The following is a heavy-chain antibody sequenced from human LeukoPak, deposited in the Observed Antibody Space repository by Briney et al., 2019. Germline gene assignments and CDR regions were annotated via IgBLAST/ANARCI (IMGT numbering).Heavy chain of an antibody. V-gene: IGHV3-23*01. D-gene: IGHD3-22*01. CDR2: ISGSGGST. CDR1: GFTFSSYA. Sequence: GGSLRLSCAASGFTFSSYAMTWVRQAPGKGLEWVSVISGSGGSTYYADSVKGRFTISRDNSKNTLYLQMNGLRAEDTAVYYCATSAGGGYRYFDYWGQGILVTVSS. CDR3: ATSAGGGYRYFDY. J-gene: IGHJ4*02.